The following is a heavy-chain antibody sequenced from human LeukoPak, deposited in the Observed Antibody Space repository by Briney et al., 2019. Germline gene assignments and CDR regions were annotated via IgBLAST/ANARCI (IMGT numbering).Heavy chain of an antibody. CDR2: IYYSGTT. V-gene: IGHV4-39*01. CDR1: GGSISSSTYY. D-gene: IGHD1-26*01. Sequence: SETLSLTCTVSGGSISSSTYYWGWIRQPPGKGLEWIGSIYYSGTTYYDASLKRRVTISVDTSRNQFSLRLSSVTAADTAVYYCARLGGGSRDYWGQGTLVTVSS. CDR3: ARLGGGSRDY. J-gene: IGHJ4*02.